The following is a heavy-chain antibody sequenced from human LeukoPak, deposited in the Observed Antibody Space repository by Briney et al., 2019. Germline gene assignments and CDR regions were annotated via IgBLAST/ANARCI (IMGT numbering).Heavy chain of an antibody. V-gene: IGHV3-48*02. D-gene: IGHD1-26*01. J-gene: IGHJ4*02. CDR3: ASSGSYRFDY. Sequence: GGSLRLSCAASEFTFSSYWMNWVRQAPGKGLEWVSHITAIGTAMFYADSVKGRFTISRDNAKNSLYLQMNSLRDEDTAVYYCASSGSYRFDYWGQGTLVTVSS. CDR1: EFTFSSYW. CDR2: ITAIGTAM.